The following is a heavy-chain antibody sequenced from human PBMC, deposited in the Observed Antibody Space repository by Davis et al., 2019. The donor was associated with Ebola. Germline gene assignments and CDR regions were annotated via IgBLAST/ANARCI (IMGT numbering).Heavy chain of an antibody. Sequence: PGGPLRLSCAASGFTFSNFAMHWVRQAPGKGLDWVAVISYDGINKYYADSVKGRFTISRDNSKNTLYLQMNSLRAEDTALYYCAEDTTIFGVPSYGMDVWGQGTTVTVSS. CDR2: ISYDGINK. CDR1: GFTFSNFA. J-gene: IGHJ6*02. V-gene: IGHV3-30-3*01. D-gene: IGHD3-3*01. CDR3: AEDTTIFGVPSYGMDV.